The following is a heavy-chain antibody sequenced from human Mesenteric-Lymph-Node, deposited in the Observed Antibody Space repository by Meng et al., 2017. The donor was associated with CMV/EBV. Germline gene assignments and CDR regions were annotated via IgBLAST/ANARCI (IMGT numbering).Heavy chain of an antibody. D-gene: IGHD4-23*01. CDR1: GTSISSSHW. V-gene: IGHV4-4*02. CDR2: IYHSGAT. CDR3: ARDLAALGNGLGP. Sequence: CGVSGTSISSSHWWSWVRQSPGKGLEWIGEIYHSGATNYNPSLKSRVTMSLDKSKNQFSLRVTSVTAADTAVYYCARDLAALGNGLGPWGPGILVTVSS. J-gene: IGHJ5*02.